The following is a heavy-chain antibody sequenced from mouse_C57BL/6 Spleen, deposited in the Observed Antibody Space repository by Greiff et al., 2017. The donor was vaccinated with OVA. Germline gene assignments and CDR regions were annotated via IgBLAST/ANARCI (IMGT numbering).Heavy chain of an antibody. CDR1: GYTFTDYY. Sequence: QVQLQQSGAELVRPGASVKLSCKASGYTFTDYYINWVKQRPGQGLEWIARIYPGSGNTYYNEKFKGKATLTAEKSSSTAYMQLSSLTSEDSAVYFCARSLLLRSYWYFDVWGTGTTVTVSS. J-gene: IGHJ1*03. D-gene: IGHD1-1*01. V-gene: IGHV1-76*01. CDR3: ARSLLLRSYWYFDV. CDR2: IYPGSGNT.